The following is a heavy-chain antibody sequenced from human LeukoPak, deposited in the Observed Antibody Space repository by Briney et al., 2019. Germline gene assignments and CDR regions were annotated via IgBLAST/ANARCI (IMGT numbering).Heavy chain of an antibody. CDR1: GGSIRSSSYH. CDR2: IHYSGST. Sequence: SETLSLTCTVSGGSIRSSSYHWGWVRQPPGKGLEWIGNIHYSGSTSYNPSLKSRVTISVDTSNNQFSLKLSSVTAADTAVFYCARLTGRDSSDWPYFHYWGQGTLVTVSS. D-gene: IGHD6-25*01. V-gene: IGHV4-39*01. CDR3: ARLTGRDSSDWPYFHY. J-gene: IGHJ4*02.